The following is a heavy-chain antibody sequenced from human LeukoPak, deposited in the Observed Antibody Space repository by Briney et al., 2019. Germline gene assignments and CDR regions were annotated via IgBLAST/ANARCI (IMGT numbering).Heavy chain of an antibody. V-gene: IGHV3-15*01. CDR2: IKSTTVDGTP. Sequence: AGGSLRLSCAVSGLTFSNAWMSWVRQAPGKELEWVGRIKSTTVDGTPEYAVPVKGRFTISRDDSKNTVYLQMNSLKTEDTAVYYCTTGPGNSGYWGQGTLVTVSS. J-gene: IGHJ4*02. CDR1: GLTFSNAW. D-gene: IGHD4-23*01. CDR3: TTGPGNSGY.